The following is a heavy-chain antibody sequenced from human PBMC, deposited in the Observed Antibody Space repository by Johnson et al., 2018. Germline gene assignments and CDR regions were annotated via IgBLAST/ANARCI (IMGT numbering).Heavy chain of an antibody. V-gene: IGHV3-30*03. D-gene: IGHD2-21*02. Sequence: QVQLVESGGGVVQPGRSLRLSCVASGFTFTDYGMHWVRQAPGKGLEWVAVISFDGSHKYYADSVKGRFNISRDNSENTLFLQMNRLRAEDTAVYFRVGFRVTAISPNQPDAFDFWGQGTMVTVSS. J-gene: IGHJ3*01. CDR1: GFTFTDYG. CDR2: ISFDGSHK. CDR3: VGFRVTAISPNQPDAFDF.